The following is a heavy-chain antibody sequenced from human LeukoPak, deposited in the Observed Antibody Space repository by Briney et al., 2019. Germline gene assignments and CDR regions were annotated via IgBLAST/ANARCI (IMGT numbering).Heavy chain of an antibody. V-gene: IGHV4-30-2*01. D-gene: IGHD1-26*01. CDR1: GGSISSGGYS. J-gene: IGHJ4*02. Sequence: SETLSLTCAVSGGSISSGGYSWSWIRQPPGKGLEWIGYIYHSGSTYYNPSLKSRVTISEDRSKNQFSLKLSSVTAADTAVYYCARAPYSGSYYYFDYWGQGTLVTVSS. CDR3: ARAPYSGSYYYFDY. CDR2: IYHSGST.